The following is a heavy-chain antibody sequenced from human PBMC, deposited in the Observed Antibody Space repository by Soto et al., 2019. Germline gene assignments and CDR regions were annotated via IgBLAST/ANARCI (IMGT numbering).Heavy chain of an antibody. Sequence: SETLSLTCTVSGGSISSYYWSWIRQPPGKGLEWIGYIYYSGSTNYNPSLKSRVTISVDTSKNQFSLKLSSVTAADTAVYYCARGITPRTNDAFDTWGQGTMVTVSS. V-gene: IGHV4-59*01. D-gene: IGHD3-3*01. J-gene: IGHJ3*02. CDR3: ARGITPRTNDAFDT. CDR2: IYYSGST. CDR1: GGSISSYY.